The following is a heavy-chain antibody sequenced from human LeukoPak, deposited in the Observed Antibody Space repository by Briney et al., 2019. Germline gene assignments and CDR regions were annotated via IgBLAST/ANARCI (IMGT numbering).Heavy chain of an antibody. V-gene: IGHV3-23*01. D-gene: IGHD5-12*01. CDR1: GFTFSSYA. CDR3: ATTDIVATISYFDY. J-gene: IGHJ4*02. CDR2: ISGSGGST. Sequence: GTSLRLSCAASGFTFSSYAMSWVRQAPGKGLEWVSAISGSGGSTYYADSVKGRFTISRDNSKNTLYLQMNSLRAEDTAVYYCATTDIVATISYFDYWGQGTLVTVSS.